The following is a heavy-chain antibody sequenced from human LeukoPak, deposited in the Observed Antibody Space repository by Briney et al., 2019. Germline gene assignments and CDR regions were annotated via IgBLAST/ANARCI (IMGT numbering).Heavy chain of an antibody. J-gene: IGHJ4*02. CDR1: GFTFSSYE. V-gene: IGHV3-48*03. Sequence: GGSLRLSCAASGFTFSSYEMNWVRQAPGKGLEWVSYISSSGSTIYYADSVKGRFTISRDNAKNSLYLQMNSLRAEDTAVYYCASLRMITFGGVIAKRNRDFDYWGQGTLVTVSS. D-gene: IGHD3-16*02. CDR3: ASLRMITFGGVIAKRNRDFDY. CDR2: ISSSGSTI.